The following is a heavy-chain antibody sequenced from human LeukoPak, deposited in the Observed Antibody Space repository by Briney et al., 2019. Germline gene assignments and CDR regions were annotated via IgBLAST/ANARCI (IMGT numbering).Heavy chain of an antibody. CDR3: AKYLSGSFDY. D-gene: IGHD3-22*01. J-gene: IGHJ4*02. CDR2: ISRDGRNK. Sequence: GRSLGLSCAASGFTFSAFNIHWVRQAPGKGLEWVAVISRDGRNKYFADSVKGRFTISRDNSKNTLYLQMNSLRAEDTAVYYCAKYLSGSFDYWGQGTLVTVS. CDR1: GFTFSAFN. V-gene: IGHV3-30*18.